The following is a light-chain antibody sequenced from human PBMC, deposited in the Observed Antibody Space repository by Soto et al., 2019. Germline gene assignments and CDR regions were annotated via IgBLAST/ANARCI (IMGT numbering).Light chain of an antibody. CDR2: GAS. CDR1: QSVSSSY. CDR3: HQYGSSPQT. Sequence: ELVQTHSPTILSVSPGERATLSCRASQSVSSSYLAWYQQKPGQAPRLLIYGASSRATGIPDRFTGSGSGTDFTLTISRLEPEDFAVFYCHQYGSSPQTVGQGAKVAIK. V-gene: IGKV3-20*01. J-gene: IGKJ1*01.